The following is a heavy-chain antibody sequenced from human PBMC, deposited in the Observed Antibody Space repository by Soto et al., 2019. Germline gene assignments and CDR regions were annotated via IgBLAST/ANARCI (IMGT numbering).Heavy chain of an antibody. J-gene: IGHJ6*02. CDR2: IYYSGST. V-gene: IGHV4-30-4*01. CDR1: GGSISSGDYY. Sequence: SETLSLTCTVSGGSISSGDYYWSWIRQPPGKGLEWIGSIYYSGSTYYNPSLKSRVTRSVDTSKSQFSLKLSSVTAADTAVYYCARELNSNYVPRYYYYYGMDVWGQGTTVTFS. CDR3: ARELNSNYVPRYYYYYGMDV. D-gene: IGHD4-4*01.